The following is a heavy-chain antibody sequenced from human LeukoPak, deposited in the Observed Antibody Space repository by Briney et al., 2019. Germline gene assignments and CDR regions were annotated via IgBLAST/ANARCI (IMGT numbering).Heavy chain of an antibody. Sequence: ASLTVSCKASGYTSTMYDIDWVRQAPGQGLGWMGWMRRDSGNKGYAQNSQGRVTMTRITSLSTAYMELSSVRSKDTAVYYSARASFDSVPPSAWGQGTLVTVSS. V-gene: IGHV1-8*01. CDR3: ARASFDSVPPSA. D-gene: IGHD5/OR15-5a*01. CDR1: GYTSTMYD. J-gene: IGHJ5*02. CDR2: MRRDSGNK.